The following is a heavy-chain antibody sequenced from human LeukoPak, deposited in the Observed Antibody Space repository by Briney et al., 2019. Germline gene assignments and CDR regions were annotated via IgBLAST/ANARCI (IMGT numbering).Heavy chain of an antibody. Sequence: GGSLRLSCAASGFTFSSYSMNWVRQAPGKGLEWVACISTTSSYIYHADSLKGRFTISRDDAKNSLYLQMNRLRAEDTAVYFCARDEYSSSPGYFDYWGQGTLVTVSS. V-gene: IGHV3-21*01. CDR3: ARDEYSSSPGYFDY. CDR2: ISTTSSYI. J-gene: IGHJ4*02. CDR1: GFTFSSYS. D-gene: IGHD6-6*01.